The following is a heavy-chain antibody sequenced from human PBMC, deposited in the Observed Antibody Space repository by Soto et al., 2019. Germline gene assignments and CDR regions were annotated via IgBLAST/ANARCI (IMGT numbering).Heavy chain of an antibody. CDR2: IKQDGSEK. CDR1: GFTFSSYW. V-gene: IGHV3-7*01. CDR3: ARAPRPYCSSTSCVNWFDP. J-gene: IGHJ5*02. Sequence: EVQLVESGGGLVQPGGSLRLSCAASGFTFSSYWMSWVRQAPGKGLEWVANIKQDGSEKYYVDSVKGRFTISRDNAKNSLYLQMNCLRAEDTAVYYCARAPRPYCSSTSCVNWFDPWGQGTLVTVSS. D-gene: IGHD2-2*01.